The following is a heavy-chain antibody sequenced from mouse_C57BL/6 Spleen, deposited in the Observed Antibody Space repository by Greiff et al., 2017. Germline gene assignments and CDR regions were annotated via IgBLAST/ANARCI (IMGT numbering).Heavy chain of an antibody. CDR1: GYAFSSSW. V-gene: IGHV1-82*01. D-gene: IGHD2-3*01. Sequence: VQRVESGPELVKPGASVKISCKASGYAFSSSWMNWVKQRPGKGLEWIGRIYPGDGDPNYNGKFKGKATLTADQSSSTAYMQLSSLTSEDSAVYFCAGGWLQQGYIDVWGTGTTVTVSS. CDR2: IYPGDGDP. J-gene: IGHJ1*03. CDR3: AGGWLQQGYIDV.